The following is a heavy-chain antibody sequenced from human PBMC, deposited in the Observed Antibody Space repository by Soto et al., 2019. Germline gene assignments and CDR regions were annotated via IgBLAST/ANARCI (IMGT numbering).Heavy chain of an antibody. V-gene: IGHV1-69*08. CDR1: GGTFSSYT. Sequence: QVQLVPSGAEVKKPGSSVKVSCKASGGTFSSYTISWVRQARGPGLEWMGRVIPIPNIPTYAQKFQGRVTINADKSASTAHMEVSSLRSEDTAVYYCARDSGYCTGGSCQIEGTIADWGEDTLVTVSS. J-gene: IGHJ1*01. D-gene: IGHD2-15*01. CDR2: VIPIPNIP. CDR3: ARDSGYCTGGSCQIEGTIAD.